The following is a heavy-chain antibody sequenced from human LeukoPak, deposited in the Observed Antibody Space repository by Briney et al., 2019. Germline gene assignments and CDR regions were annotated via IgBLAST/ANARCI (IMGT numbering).Heavy chain of an antibody. Sequence: ASVQVSCKTSGGTFSTSAITWVRQAPGQGLEWMGIINPSGGSTSYAQKFQGRVTMTRDTSTSTVYMELSSLRSEDTAVYYCARGGNYYDSSGYYYAYLFAFDYWGQGTLVTVSS. J-gene: IGHJ4*02. CDR1: GGTFSTSA. CDR3: ARGGNYYDSSGYYYAYLFAFDY. CDR2: INPSGGST. V-gene: IGHV1-46*01. D-gene: IGHD3-22*01.